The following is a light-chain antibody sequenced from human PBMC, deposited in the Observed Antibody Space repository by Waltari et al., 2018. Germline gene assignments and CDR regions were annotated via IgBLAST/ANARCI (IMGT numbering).Light chain of an antibody. CDR3: QQYNSYSWT. CDR2: MAS. V-gene: IGKV1-5*03. CDR1: QSINSW. Sequence: DIQMTQSPSALSAYVGDRVTITYRASQSINSWLAWYQQKPGKAPKLLIYMASNLKTGVPSRFSGSGSGTEFTLTISTLQPDDFATYYCQQYNSYSWTFGQGTKVEIK. J-gene: IGKJ1*01.